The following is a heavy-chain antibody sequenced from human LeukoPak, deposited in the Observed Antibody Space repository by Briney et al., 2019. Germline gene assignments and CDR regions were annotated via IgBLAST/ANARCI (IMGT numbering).Heavy chain of an antibody. V-gene: IGHV3-23*01. D-gene: IGHD3-10*01. CDR1: GFTVSSNY. J-gene: IGHJ4*02. Sequence: GGSLRLSCAASGFTVSSNYMSWVRQAPGKGLEWVSAISGSGGSTYYADSVKGRFTISRDNSKNTLYLQMNSLRAEDTAVYYCAKDLRLWFGNDFFDYWGQGTLVTVSS. CDR2: ISGSGGST. CDR3: AKDLRLWFGNDFFDY.